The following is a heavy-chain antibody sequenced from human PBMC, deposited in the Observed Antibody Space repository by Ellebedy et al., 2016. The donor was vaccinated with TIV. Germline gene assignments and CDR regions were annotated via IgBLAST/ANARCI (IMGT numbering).Heavy chain of an antibody. J-gene: IGHJ6*02. Sequence: GSLRLSXSVTGVSISSYSWSWIRQPAGKGLEWIGRIYTSGSSNYNPSLKSRLIMSTDTSKNQFSQRLSSVTAADTGVYYCVRGAYSYGLDVWGQGTTVTVSS. D-gene: IGHD2-21*01. V-gene: IGHV4-4*07. CDR1: GVSISSYS. CDR2: IYTSGSS. CDR3: VRGAYSYGLDV.